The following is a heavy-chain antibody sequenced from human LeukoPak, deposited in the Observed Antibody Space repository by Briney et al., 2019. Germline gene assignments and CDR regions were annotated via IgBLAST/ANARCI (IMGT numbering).Heavy chain of an antibody. Sequence: ASVKVSCKASGYTFTSYDINWVRQAPGQGLEWMGGIIPIFGTANYAQKFQGRVTITADESTSTAYMELSSLRSEDTAVYYCAGGYGGPSYNWFDPWGQGTLVTVSS. CDR1: GYTFTSYD. CDR3: AGGYGGPSYNWFDP. V-gene: IGHV1-69*13. CDR2: IIPIFGTA. J-gene: IGHJ5*02. D-gene: IGHD4-23*01.